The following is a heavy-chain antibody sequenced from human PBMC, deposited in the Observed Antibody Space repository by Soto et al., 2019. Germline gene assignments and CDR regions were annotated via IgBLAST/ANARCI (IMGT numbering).Heavy chain of an antibody. CDR2: ISGSGGST. Sequence: GGSLRLSCAASGFTFSSYAMSWVRQAPGKGLEWVSAISGSGGSTYYADSVKGRFTISRDNSKNTLYLQMNSLRAEDTAVYYCAKAATVTTSQRRYYYYYYMTSGAKGPRSPSP. CDR3: AKAATVTTSQRRYYYYYYMTS. V-gene: IGHV3-23*01. CDR1: GFTFSSYA. D-gene: IGHD4-17*01. J-gene: IGHJ6*03.